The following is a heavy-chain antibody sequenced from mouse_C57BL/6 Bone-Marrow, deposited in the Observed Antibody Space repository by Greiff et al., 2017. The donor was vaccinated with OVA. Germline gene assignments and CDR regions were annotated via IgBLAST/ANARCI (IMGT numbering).Heavy chain of an antibody. J-gene: IGHJ4*01. D-gene: IGHD1-1*01. CDR3: ARGNFGSSFYAMDY. CDR2: IDPANDNT. CDR1: GFNIKNTY. Sequence: VQLQQSVAELVRPGASVKLSCTASGFNIKNTYMHWVKQRPEQGLEWIGRIDPANDNTKYAPKFQGKATMTADTSSKTAYLQLSSLSSEDTAVYCCARGNFGSSFYAMDYWGQGTSVTVSS. V-gene: IGHV14-3*01.